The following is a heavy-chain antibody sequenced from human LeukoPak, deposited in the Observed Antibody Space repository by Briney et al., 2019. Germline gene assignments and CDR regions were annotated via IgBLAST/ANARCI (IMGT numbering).Heavy chain of an antibody. Sequence: SETLSLTCTVSGGSISSGDYYWSWIRQPPGKGLEWTGYIYYSGSTYYNPSLKSRVTISVDTSKNQFSLKLSSVTAADTAVYYCARGMALYYDILTGYYPFDYWGQGTLVTVSS. J-gene: IGHJ4*02. CDR3: ARGMALYYDILTGYYPFDY. D-gene: IGHD3-9*01. V-gene: IGHV4-30-4*02. CDR2: IYYSGST. CDR1: GGSISSGDYY.